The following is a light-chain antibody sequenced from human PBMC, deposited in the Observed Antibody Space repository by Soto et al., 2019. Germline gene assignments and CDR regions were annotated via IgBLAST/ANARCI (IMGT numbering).Light chain of an antibody. CDR3: TSWTTSTTMI. CDR2: DVN. Sequence: QSVLTQPASVSGSPGQSITISCTGTSSDIGAYNYVSWYQQHPGKAPKLMIYDVNIRPSGVSNRFSGSKSGNTASLTISGLQAEDEADYYCTSWTTSTTMIFGGGTMLTVL. J-gene: IGLJ2*01. V-gene: IGLV2-14*03. CDR1: SSDIGAYNY.